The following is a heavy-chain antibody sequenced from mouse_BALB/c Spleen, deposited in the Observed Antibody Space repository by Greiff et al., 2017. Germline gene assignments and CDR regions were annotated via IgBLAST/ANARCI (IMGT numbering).Heavy chain of an antibody. CDR1: GFTFSSYG. V-gene: IGHV5-6-3*01. CDR2: INSNGGST. CDR3: ARTGAYYRYDGFAY. J-gene: IGHJ3*01. D-gene: IGHD2-14*01. Sequence: EVKLVESGGGLVQPGGSLKLSCAASGFTFSSYGMSWVRQTPDKRLELVATINSNGGSTYYPDSVKGRFTISRDNAKNTLYLQMSSLKSEDTAMYYCARTGAYYRYDGFAYWGQGTLVTVSA.